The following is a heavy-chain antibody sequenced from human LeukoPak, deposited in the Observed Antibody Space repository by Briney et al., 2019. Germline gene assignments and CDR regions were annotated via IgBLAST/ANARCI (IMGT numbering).Heavy chain of an antibody. Sequence: GGSLKLCCAASGFTDSSKYMGWVRQAPGKGLEWVSVISSGGSTYYADSVKGRFTISRDNSKNTLYLQMSSLSAEDTAVYYCARQSGNYVYFDYWGQGTLVTVSS. V-gene: IGHV3-53*01. CDR1: GFTDSSKY. J-gene: IGHJ4*02. CDR2: ISSGGST. CDR3: ARQSGNYVYFDY. D-gene: IGHD1-26*01.